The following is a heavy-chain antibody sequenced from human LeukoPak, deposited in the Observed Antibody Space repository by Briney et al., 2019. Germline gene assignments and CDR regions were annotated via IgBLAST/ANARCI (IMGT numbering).Heavy chain of an antibody. CDR2: IYYNENS. V-gene: IGHV4-59*01. D-gene: IGHD3-16*01. J-gene: IGHJ4*02. CDR1: GDSFTDYY. Sequence: SETLSLTCNVIGDSFTDYYWHWIRQPPGKGLEWIGYIYYNENSNYSPSLKGRVTLSVDTSRNQFSLHLASVTAADTAMYYCARDGGLQSHFDFWGQGILVTVAS. CDR3: ARDGGLQSHFDF.